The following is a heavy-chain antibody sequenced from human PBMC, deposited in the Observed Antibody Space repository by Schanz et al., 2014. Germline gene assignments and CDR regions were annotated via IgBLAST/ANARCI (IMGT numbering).Heavy chain of an antibody. CDR1: GYTFTTYA. CDR2: ISVYTGNT. J-gene: IGHJ4*02. V-gene: IGHV1-18*01. CDR3: ARGIGGYGANNYFDY. Sequence: QVQLVQSGAEVKKPGASVRVSCKASGYTFTTYAMSWVRQAPGQGLEWVGWISVYTGNTKYGQKVQGRVTMTADTSTNTAYMELRSLRYEDTAVYSCARGIGGYGANNYFDYWGQGTLVTVSS. D-gene: IGHD5-12*01.